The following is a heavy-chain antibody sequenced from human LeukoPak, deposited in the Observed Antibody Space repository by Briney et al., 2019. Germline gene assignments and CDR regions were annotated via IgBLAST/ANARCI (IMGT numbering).Heavy chain of an antibody. Sequence: GGSLRLSCAASGFTFSASWMNWVRQAPGKGLEWVANIKQDGSDKYYVDSVKGRFTISKDNAKNSLYLQMNSLRAEDTAVYYCAREVPRIAAAGLGYWGQGTLVTVSS. CDR2: IKQDGSDK. CDR3: AREVPRIAAAGLGY. D-gene: IGHD6-13*01. CDR1: GFTFSASW. J-gene: IGHJ4*02. V-gene: IGHV3-7*01.